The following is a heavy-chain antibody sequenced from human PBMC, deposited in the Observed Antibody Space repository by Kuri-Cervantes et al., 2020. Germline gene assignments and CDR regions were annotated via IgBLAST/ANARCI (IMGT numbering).Heavy chain of an antibody. CDR3: AKGVLVVRAVAAPLGDYFDY. Sequence: GESLKISCAASGFTFSSFGMHWVRQAPGKGLQWVAVISYDGSNKYNADSVKGRFTISRDNSKNTLYLQMNSLRAEDTAVYYCAKGVLVVRAVAAPLGDYFDYWGQGTLVTVSS. J-gene: IGHJ4*02. CDR2: ISYDGSNK. V-gene: IGHV3-30*18. CDR1: GFTFSSFG. D-gene: IGHD6-19*01.